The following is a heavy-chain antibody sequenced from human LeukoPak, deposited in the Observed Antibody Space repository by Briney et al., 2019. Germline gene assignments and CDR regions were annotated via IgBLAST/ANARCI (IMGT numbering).Heavy chain of an antibody. V-gene: IGHV5-51*01. J-gene: IGHJ5*02. CDR1: GYSFTSYW. CDR2: IYPGDSDT. Sequence: GESLKISCKGSGYSFTSYWIGWVRQMPGKGLEWMGIIYPGDSDTRYSPSFQGQVTISADKSISTAYLQWSSLKASDTAMYYCARLGTALQRSNNWFDPWGQGTLVTVSS. D-gene: IGHD1-1*01. CDR3: ARLGTALQRSNNWFDP.